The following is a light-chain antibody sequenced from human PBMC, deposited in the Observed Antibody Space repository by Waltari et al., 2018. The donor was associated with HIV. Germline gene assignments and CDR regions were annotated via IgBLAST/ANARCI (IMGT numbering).Light chain of an antibody. CDR2: GTS. CDR1: QSVNSN. Sequence: ELLMPQSPAPLSVSPGARATLSCRASQSVNSNLAWYQQKPGQTPRLLIHGTSTRATDIPARFSGSGSGTEFTLTISSLQSEDFAVYYCHHYNNWRETFGQGTKVEIK. CDR3: HHYNNWRET. J-gene: IGKJ1*01. V-gene: IGKV3-15*01.